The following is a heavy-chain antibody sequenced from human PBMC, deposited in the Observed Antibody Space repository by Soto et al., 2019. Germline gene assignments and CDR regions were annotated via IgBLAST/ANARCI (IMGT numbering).Heavy chain of an antibody. D-gene: IGHD2-15*01. V-gene: IGHV3-30*04. CDR2: ISFDGRNK. CDR1: GFTFRNYA. J-gene: IGHJ4*02. Sequence: QVQLVESGGGVVQPGRSLRVSCAASGFTFRNYAIHWVRQALGKGLEWVAVISFDGRNKYYADSVKGRFTISRDNAKDSLYLQMDSLRAEDSAVYYCASATVVAGTFDFWGQGTLLTVSS. CDR3: ASATVVAGTFDF.